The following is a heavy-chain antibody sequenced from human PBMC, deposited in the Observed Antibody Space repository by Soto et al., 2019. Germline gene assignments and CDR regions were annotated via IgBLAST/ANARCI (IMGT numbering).Heavy chain of an antibody. CDR1: GGSFSGYY. Sequence: SETLSLTCAVYGGSFSGYYWSWIRQPPGKGLEWIGEINHSGSTNYNPSLKSRVTISVDTSKNQFSLKLSSVTAADTAVYYCARIGYYDSSGFDYWGQGTLVTVSS. V-gene: IGHV4-34*01. CDR3: ARIGYYDSSGFDY. D-gene: IGHD3-22*01. CDR2: INHSGST. J-gene: IGHJ4*02.